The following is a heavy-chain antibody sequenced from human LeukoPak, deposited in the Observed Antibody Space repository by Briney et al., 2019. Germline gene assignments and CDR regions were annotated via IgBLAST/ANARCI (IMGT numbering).Heavy chain of an antibody. CDR3: AKRGQRPGATSDYYYGMDV. CDR1: GGSISTYY. J-gene: IGHJ6*02. V-gene: IGHV4-59*03. D-gene: IGHD1-26*01. Sequence: PSETLSLTCTVSGGSISTYYWSWIRQPPGKGLEWIGYIYSTGTTDYNPSLESRVTISVDKSKNQFSLNLSSVTAADTAVYYCAKRGQRPGATSDYYYGMDVWGQGTTVTVSS. CDR2: IYSTGTT.